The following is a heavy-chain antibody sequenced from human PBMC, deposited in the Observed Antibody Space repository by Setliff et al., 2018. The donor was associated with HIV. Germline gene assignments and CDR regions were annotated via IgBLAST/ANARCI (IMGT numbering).Heavy chain of an antibody. V-gene: IGHV4-59*12. D-gene: IGHD6-13*01. CDR3: AKVRSSSWYDYLDY. CDR1: GGSISSYY. Sequence: PSETLSLPCTVSGGSISSYYWSWIRQPPGKGLEWIGYIYYSGGTDYADSVKGRFTISRDNAKNSLYLQVNSLRAEDTALYYCAKVRSSSWYDYLDYWGQGTLVTVSS. J-gene: IGHJ4*02. CDR2: IYYSGGT.